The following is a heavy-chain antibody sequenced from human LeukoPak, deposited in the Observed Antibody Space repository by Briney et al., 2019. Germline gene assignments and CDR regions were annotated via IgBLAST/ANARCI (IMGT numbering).Heavy chain of an antibody. CDR1: GYSFTSYW. V-gene: IGHV5-51*01. Sequence: GESLKISCKGSGYSFTSYWIGWVRQMPGKGLEWLGIIYPGDSDTRYSPSFQGQVTISADKSISTAYLQWSSLKASDTAMYYCAIPTYYYDSIGYYLGYWGQGTLVTVSS. J-gene: IGHJ4*02. CDR2: IYPGDSDT. D-gene: IGHD3-22*01. CDR3: AIPTYYYDSIGYYLGY.